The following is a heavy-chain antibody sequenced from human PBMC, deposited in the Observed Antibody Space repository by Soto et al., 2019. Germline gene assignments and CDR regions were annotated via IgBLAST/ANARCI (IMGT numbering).Heavy chain of an antibody. J-gene: IGHJ6*03. CDR3: VRDLGRYFRSGYMDL. CDR2: INEVSTYI. D-gene: IGHD3-9*01. CDR1: GFAFNTYS. Sequence: GGSLILSCTASGFAFNTYSMNWVRQAPGKGLEWVSSINEVSTYIYYADSLRGRITISRDNAKDSLFLQMNSLRPDDTAVYYCVRDLGRYFRSGYMDLWGDGATVTVSS. V-gene: IGHV3-21*01.